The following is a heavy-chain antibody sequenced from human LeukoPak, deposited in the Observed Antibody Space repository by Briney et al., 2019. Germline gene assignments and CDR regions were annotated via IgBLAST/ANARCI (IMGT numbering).Heavy chain of an antibody. CDR1: GFTFDDYV. J-gene: IGHJ4*02. CDR3: VKDKRWAFDH. Sequence: GGSLRLSCAASGFTFDDYVMHWVRQAPGKGLEWVSLISWDGGSIYYADFVKGRFTISRDNSKNSLYLQMNSLRTEDTAVYYSVKDKRWAFDHWGQGTLVTVSS. CDR2: ISWDGGSI. D-gene: IGHD5-24*01. V-gene: IGHV3-43*01.